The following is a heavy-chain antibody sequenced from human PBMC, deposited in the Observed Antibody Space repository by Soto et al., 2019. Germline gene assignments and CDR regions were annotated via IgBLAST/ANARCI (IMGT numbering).Heavy chain of an antibody. D-gene: IGHD3-22*01. J-gene: IGHJ6*02. CDR1: GFTFSSYW. CDR3: AKDLGLDYDSSGYYSYYYYGMDV. Sequence: GGSLRLSCAASGFTFSSYWMSWVRQAPGKGLEWVANIKEDGSEKYYVDSVKGRFTTSRDNAKNSLYLQMNSLRAEDTAVYYCAKDLGLDYDSSGYYSYYYYGMDVWGQGTTVTVAS. CDR2: IKEDGSEK. V-gene: IGHV3-7*05.